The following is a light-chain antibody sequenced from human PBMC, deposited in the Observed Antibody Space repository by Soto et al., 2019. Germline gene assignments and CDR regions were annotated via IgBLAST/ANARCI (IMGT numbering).Light chain of an antibody. CDR2: EVS. CDR1: SSDVGGYNY. Sequence: QSALTQPPSASGSPGQSVTISCTGTSSDVGGYNYVSWYQQHPGKAPKLMIYEVSKRPSGVPDRFSGSKSGNTASLTVSGLQAEDEADYYCSSSKVFGGGTQLTVL. J-gene: IGLJ3*02. V-gene: IGLV2-8*01. CDR3: SSSKV.